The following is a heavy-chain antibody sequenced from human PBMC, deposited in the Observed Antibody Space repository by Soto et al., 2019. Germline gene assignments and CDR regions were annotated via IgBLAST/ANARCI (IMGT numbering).Heavy chain of an antibody. CDR3: AKAGAPPGPGLNFWSGYYELYYYYYMDV. V-gene: IGHV3-23*01. CDR1: GFTFSSYA. CDR2: ISGSGGST. D-gene: IGHD3-3*01. J-gene: IGHJ6*03. Sequence: GGSLRLSCAASGFTFSSYAMSWVRQAPGKGLEWVSAISGSGGSTYYADSVKGRFTISRDNSKNTLYLQMNSLRAEDTAVYYCAKAGAPPGPGLNFWSGYYELYYYYYMDVWGKGTTVTVSS.